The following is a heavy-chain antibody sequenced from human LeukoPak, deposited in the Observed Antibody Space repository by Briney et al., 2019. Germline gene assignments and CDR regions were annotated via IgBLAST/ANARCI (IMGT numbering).Heavy chain of an antibody. D-gene: IGHD1-7*01. CDR3: ARMALRGFDY. CDR2: IYYSGST. CDR1: RDSLSSGDYY. V-gene: IGHV4-30-4*01. Sequence: SETLSLTCTVSRDSLSSGDYYWSWVRQPPGKCMEWLGYIYYSGSTYYNPPLKSRVTISVDTSKNQFSLKLSSVTAADTAVYYCARMALRGFDYWGQGTLVTVSS. J-gene: IGHJ4*02.